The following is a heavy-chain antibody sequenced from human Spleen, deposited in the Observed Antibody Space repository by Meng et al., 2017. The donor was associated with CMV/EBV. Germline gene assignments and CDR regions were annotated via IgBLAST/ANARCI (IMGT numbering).Heavy chain of an antibody. CDR1: DYFISSGYL. D-gene: IGHD4-11*01. CDR3: AKVSINYDWFDP. V-gene: IGHV3-23*03. J-gene: IGHJ5*02. Sequence: ETLSLTCTVSDYFISSGYLWAWIRQPPGKGLEWVSLIYSGGSSTYYADSVKGRFTISRDNSKNTLNLQMNSLRAEDTAVYYCAKVSINYDWFDPWGQGTLVTVSS. CDR2: IYSGGSST.